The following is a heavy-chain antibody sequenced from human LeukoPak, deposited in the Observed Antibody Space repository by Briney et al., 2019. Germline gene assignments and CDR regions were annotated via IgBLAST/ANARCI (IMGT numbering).Heavy chain of an antibody. Sequence: GESLKISCKGSGYSFIRYWIGWVRQKPGKGLEWMGIIYPGDSDTRYSPSFQGQVTISVDKSTSTAYLQWSSLKASDTAMYYCARVRSGYCSSTSCVGFDYWGQGTLVTVSP. V-gene: IGHV5-51*01. CDR3: ARVRSGYCSSTSCVGFDY. CDR1: GYSFIRYW. CDR2: IYPGDSDT. D-gene: IGHD2-2*01. J-gene: IGHJ4*02.